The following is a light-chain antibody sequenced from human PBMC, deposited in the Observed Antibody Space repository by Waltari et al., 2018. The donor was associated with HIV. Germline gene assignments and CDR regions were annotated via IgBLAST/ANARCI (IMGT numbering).Light chain of an antibody. J-gene: IGLJ1*01. CDR3: AAWDDSLNGYV. V-gene: IGLV1-44*01. CDR1: SSNIGRNT. CDR2: RNN. Sequence: QSVLTQPPSASGTPGQRVTISCSGRSSNIGRNTVNWYQQLPATAPKLLIYRNNQRPSRVPDRFSGSKSGTSASRAISGLQSEEEADYYCAAWDDSLNGYVFGTGTKVTVL.